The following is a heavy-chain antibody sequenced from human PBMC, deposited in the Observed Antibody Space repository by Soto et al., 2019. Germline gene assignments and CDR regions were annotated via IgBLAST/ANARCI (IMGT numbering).Heavy chain of an antibody. CDR1: GGSFSGYY. Sequence: PSETLSLTCSIYGGSFSGYYWSWIRQPPGKGLEWIGEINHSGNTNYNPSLKSRVTISVDTSNNQFSLKLNSVTAADTAVYYCVSSGPAALNGFYYPDMDVWGQGTTVTVSS. J-gene: IGHJ6*02. D-gene: IGHD2-2*01. CDR2: INHSGNT. CDR3: VSSGPAALNGFYYPDMDV. V-gene: IGHV4-34*01.